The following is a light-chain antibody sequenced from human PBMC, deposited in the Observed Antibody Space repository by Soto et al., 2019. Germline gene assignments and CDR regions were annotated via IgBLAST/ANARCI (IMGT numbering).Light chain of an antibody. V-gene: IGKV3-20*01. CDR2: DTS. CDR1: QSVNSNY. CDR3: QQYGSSPLT. Sequence: EIVLMQSPGTLSLSPGEGATLSCRASQSVNSNYLAWYQQKPGQAPTVLIFDTSRRATGVPDRFSGSGSGTDFTLTISSLEPEDFAVYNCQQYGSSPLTFGGGTKVDIK. J-gene: IGKJ4*01.